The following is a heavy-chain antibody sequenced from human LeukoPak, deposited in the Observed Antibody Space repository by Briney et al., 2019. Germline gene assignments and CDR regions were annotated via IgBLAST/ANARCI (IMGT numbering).Heavy chain of an antibody. J-gene: IGHJ6*04. V-gene: IGHV1-2*02. D-gene: IGHD2-2*01. Sequence: ASVKVSCKASGYTFTAYYIHWVRQAPGQGLEWMGWINPNSGGTNYAQKFQGRVTLTRDTSITTAYMELSRLRSDDTAVYYCAKARGLYCSSASCYDCDVWGKGTTVTVSS. CDR1: GYTFTAYY. CDR3: AKARGLYCSSASCYDCDV. CDR2: INPNSGGT.